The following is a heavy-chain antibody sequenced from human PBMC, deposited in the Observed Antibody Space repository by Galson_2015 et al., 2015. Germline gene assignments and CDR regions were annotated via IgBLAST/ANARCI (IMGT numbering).Heavy chain of an antibody. V-gene: IGHV3-7*03. D-gene: IGHD5-12*01. Sequence: SLRLSCAASGFTFSKYWMLWVRQAPGKGPEWVATIKQDGSDTYYGDSMRGRFTISRDNAKNSVYLQMNSLHAEDTAVYYCARDVPPRYSGYDWANWGQGTLVTVSS. CDR2: IKQDGSDT. J-gene: IGHJ4*02. CDR3: ARDVPPRYSGYDWAN. CDR1: GFTFSKYW.